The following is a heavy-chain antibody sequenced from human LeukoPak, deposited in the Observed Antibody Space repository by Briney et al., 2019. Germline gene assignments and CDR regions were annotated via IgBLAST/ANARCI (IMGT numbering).Heavy chain of an antibody. V-gene: IGHV3-23*01. CDR3: AKDPPSGYCSGGTCNDSPFDS. CDR1: GFTFSNYA. CDR2: ITGGADIT. J-gene: IGHJ4*02. D-gene: IGHD2-15*01. Sequence: GGSLRLSCAACGFTFSNYAMTWVRQAPGKGLEWVSLITGGADITYYADSVKGRFTISRDNSKNMLFLQMNSLRVEDTAVYYCAKDPPSGYCSGGTCNDSPFDSWGQGTLVTVSS.